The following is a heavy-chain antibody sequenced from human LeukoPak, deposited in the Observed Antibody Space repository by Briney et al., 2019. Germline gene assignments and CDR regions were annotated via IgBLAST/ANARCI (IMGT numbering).Heavy chain of an antibody. D-gene: IGHD2-2*01. V-gene: IGHV1-69*13. CDR3: ASEVPAAMEGHDAFDI. CDR1: GGTFSSYA. J-gene: IGHJ3*02. Sequence: SVKVSCKASGGTFSSYAISWVRQAPGQGLEWMGGIIPIFGTANYAQKFQGRVTITADESTSTAYMELSSLRSEDTAVYYCASEVPAAMEGHDAFDIWGQGTMVTVSS. CDR2: IIPIFGTA.